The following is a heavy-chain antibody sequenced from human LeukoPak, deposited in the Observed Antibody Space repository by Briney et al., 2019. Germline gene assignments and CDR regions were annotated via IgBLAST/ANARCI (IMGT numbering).Heavy chain of an antibody. V-gene: IGHV3-30*02. CDR1: GCSFTTYG. J-gene: IGHJ3*02. D-gene: IGHD2-8*01. CDR3: AQDHTYALHM. CDR2: IKDDGNTK. Sequence: GGSLRLSCAASGCSFTTYGVQWVRQAPGKGLEWVALIKDDGNTKFYADSVKGRFTLSKDNSKNTLYLQMNSLRPEDTAVYYCAQDHTYALHMWGQGTMVTVSS.